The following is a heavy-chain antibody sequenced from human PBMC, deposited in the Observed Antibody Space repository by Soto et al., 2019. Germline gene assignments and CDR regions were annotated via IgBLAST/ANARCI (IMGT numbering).Heavy chain of an antibody. CDR3: ARDPRGYGSVFFYLGGTPCGMDF. Sequence: GGSLRLSCAASGFTFDAYGMSWFRQAPGKGLKWVSGINWNGGSTGYADSVKGRFTISRDNAKNSLYLQMNSLRAEDTALYYWARDPRGYGSVFFYLGGTPCGMDFSGQ. D-gene: IGHD3-10*01. CDR2: INWNGGST. J-gene: IGHJ6*02. V-gene: IGHV3-20*04. CDR1: GFTFDAYG.